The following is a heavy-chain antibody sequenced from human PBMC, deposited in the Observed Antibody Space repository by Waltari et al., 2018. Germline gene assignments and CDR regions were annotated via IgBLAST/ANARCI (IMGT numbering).Heavy chain of an antibody. CDR3: AREYYYDTRWIDY. D-gene: IGHD3-22*01. V-gene: IGHV4-39*07. CDR2: MYYRGST. J-gene: IGHJ4*02. Sequence: QLQLQESGPVLVQPSETMSLTCTVSGGSIIRATYYWGWIRQPPGKGLEGIGSMYYRGSTSYNPSLKSRVTVSVDTSKNQFSLKLNSVTAADTAVYYCAREYYYDTRWIDYWGQGTQVTVSS. CDR1: GGSIIRATYY.